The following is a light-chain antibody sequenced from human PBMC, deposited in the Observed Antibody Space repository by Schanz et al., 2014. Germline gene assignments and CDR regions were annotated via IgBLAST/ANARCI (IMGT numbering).Light chain of an antibody. J-gene: IGKJ1*01. CDR1: QSVSSN. CDR3: QQYNNFWG. Sequence: EIVMTQSPATLSVSPGERVTLSCRASQSVSSNLAWYQQKPGQAPSLLIYGASTRATGIPARFSGSGSGTEFTLTISSLQSEDFATYYCQQYNNFWGFGQGTKVEIK. V-gene: IGKV3-15*01. CDR2: GAS.